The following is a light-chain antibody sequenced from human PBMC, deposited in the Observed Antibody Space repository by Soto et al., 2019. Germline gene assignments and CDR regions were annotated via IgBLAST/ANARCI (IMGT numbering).Light chain of an antibody. J-gene: IGLJ3*02. CDR3: SSYTRSSTPWV. V-gene: IGLV2-14*01. Sequence: QSALTQPASVSGSPGQSITISCTGTSSDVGRYNHVSWYQQHPGKAPKLMIFEVSDRPSGVSNRFSGSKSGNTASLTISGLQAEDEADYYCSSYTRSSTPWVFGGGTQLTVL. CDR2: EVS. CDR1: SSDVGRYNH.